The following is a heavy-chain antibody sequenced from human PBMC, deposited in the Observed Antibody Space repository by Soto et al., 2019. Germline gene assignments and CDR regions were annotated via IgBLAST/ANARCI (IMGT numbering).Heavy chain of an antibody. CDR1: GCSVTNYW. V-gene: IGHV5-51*01. J-gene: IGHJ6*02. CDR3: AVAGGDGSGFAPLDV. Sequence: PGESLKISCKGSGCSVTNYWIGWVRQMPGKGLEWMGVIYPGDSDTRYSPSFQGQVTISADKSISTAYLQWSSLKASDTAMYYCAVAGGDGSGFAPLDVWGQGTTVTV. CDR2: IYPGDSDT. D-gene: IGHD3-10*01.